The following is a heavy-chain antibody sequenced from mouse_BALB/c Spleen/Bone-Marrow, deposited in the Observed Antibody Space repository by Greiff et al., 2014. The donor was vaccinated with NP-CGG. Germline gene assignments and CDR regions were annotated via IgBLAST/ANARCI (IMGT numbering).Heavy chain of an antibody. CDR3: AEITTAAYYVMDY. J-gene: IGHJ4*01. CDR1: GFNIKDTY. CDR2: IDPANGNT. D-gene: IGHD1-2*01. V-gene: IGHV14-3*02. Sequence: VQLKESGAELVKPGASVKLSCTASGFNIKDTYIHWVKQRPEQGLVWIGRIDPANGNTKYDPKFQGKATITADTSSNTAYLQLSSLTSEDTAVYYCAEITTAAYYVMDYWGQGTSVTVSS.